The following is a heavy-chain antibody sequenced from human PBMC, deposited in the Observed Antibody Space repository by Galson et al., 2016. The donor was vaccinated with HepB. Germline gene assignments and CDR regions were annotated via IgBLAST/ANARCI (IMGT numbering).Heavy chain of an antibody. V-gene: IGHV2-5*02. J-gene: IGHJ4*02. CDR2: IYWDDDK. CDR3: AHTSRGDFWSGYSCIDD. CDR1: GFSLNTSGVG. D-gene: IGHD3-3*01. Sequence: PALVKPTQTLTLTCTFSGFSLNTSGVGVSWIRQPPGQALEWLTLIYWDDDKRYSPSLKSRLTITKDTSKNLVVLTVTNMDPVDTATYYCAHTSRGDFWSGYSCIDDWGQGTPVT.